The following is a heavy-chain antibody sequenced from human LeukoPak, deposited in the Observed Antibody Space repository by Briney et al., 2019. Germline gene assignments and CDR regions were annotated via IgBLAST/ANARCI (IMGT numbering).Heavy chain of an antibody. CDR2: IKQDGIET. CDR3: ARDYKSPDFWAGYPPYHHDH. J-gene: IGHJ4*02. CDR1: GFNSGNYW. V-gene: IGHV3-7*01. D-gene: IGHD3/OR15-3a*01. Sequence: GGSLRLSCAASGFNSGNYWMSWVRQAPGQRLEWLANIKQDGIETYYLDSVKGRFTISRDSARNSVYLQMSSLRAEDTAVYYCARDYKSPDFWAGYPPYHHDHWGQGTLVTVSS.